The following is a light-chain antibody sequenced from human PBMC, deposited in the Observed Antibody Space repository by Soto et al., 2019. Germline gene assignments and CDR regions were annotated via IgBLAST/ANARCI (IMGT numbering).Light chain of an antibody. Sequence: QSALTQPASVSGSPGQSITISCTGTSSDVGSYNLVSWYQQHPGKAPKLMIYEGSKRPSGVSNRFSGSKSGNTASLTISGLQAEDEADYFCCSDAGSGRVFGGGTKVTVL. CDR2: EGS. J-gene: IGLJ2*01. V-gene: IGLV2-23*01. CDR3: CSDAGSGRV. CDR1: SSDVGSYNL.